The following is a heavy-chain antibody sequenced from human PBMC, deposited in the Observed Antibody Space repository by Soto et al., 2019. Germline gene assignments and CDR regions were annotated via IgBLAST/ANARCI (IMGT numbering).Heavy chain of an antibody. CDR3: ARDLGYYDSSGYFDY. CDR2: ISSSDSI. J-gene: IGHJ4*02. D-gene: IGHD3-22*01. V-gene: IGHV3-11*01. CDR1: GFTFSDYY. Sequence: QVQLVESGGGLVKPGGSLRLSCAASGFTFSDYYMSWIRQAPGKGLEWVSYISSSDSINYADSVKGRFTISRDNAKNSLYLQMNSLRAEDTAVYYCARDLGYYDSSGYFDYWGQGTLVTVSS.